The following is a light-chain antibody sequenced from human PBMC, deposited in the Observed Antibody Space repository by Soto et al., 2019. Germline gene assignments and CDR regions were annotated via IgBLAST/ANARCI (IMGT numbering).Light chain of an antibody. CDR1: QSIGTD. CDR2: GAS. Sequence: DIQMTQSPSSLSASMGDRVSITCRASQSIGTDLNWYQQKPGKAPKPLIYGASTLQGGVPSRFSGSVSGTEFTLTISSLQPGDLATYFCQQTYSTPWTFGQGTKVDI. V-gene: IGKV1-39*01. J-gene: IGKJ1*01. CDR3: QQTYSTPWT.